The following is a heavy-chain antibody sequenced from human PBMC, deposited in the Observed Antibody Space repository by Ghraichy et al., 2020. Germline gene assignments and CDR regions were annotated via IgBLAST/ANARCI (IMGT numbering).Heavy chain of an antibody. D-gene: IGHD4-23*01. CDR1: GFTFSGYS. V-gene: IGHV3-48*02. CDR3: ARGSRVVRFYYYDGMDV. Sequence: GGSLRLSCVGSGFTFSGYSMNWVRQSPGKRLEWVSYITSSGSFKSYADSVKGRFTISRDNVQNSLSLQMNSLTDEDAAVYYCARGSRVVRFYYYDGMDVWGQGTTVTVSS. CDR2: ITSSGSFK. J-gene: IGHJ6*02.